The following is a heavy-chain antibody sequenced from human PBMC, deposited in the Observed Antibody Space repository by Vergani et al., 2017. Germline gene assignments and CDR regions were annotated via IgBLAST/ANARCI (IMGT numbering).Heavy chain of an antibody. V-gene: IGHV5-51*01. CDR1: GYSFTSYW. CDR2: IYPGDSDT. Sequence: EVQLVQSGAEVKKPGESLKISCKGSGYSFTSYWIGWVRQMPGKGLEWMGIIYPGDSDTRYSPSFQGQVTISADKSISTAYLQWSSLKASDTAMYYCARQGGCSSTSCYNLWGDYYYYMDVWGKGTTVTVSS. D-gene: IGHD2-2*02. CDR3: ARQGGCSSTSCYNLWGDYYYYMDV. J-gene: IGHJ6*03.